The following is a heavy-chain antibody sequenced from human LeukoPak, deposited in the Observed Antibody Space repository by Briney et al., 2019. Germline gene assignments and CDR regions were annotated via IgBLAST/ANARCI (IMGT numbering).Heavy chain of an antibody. V-gene: IGHV3-30*04. Sequence: GGSLRLSCAASGFTFSSYAMNWVRQAPGKGLEWVAVILYDGSNKYYADSVKGRFTISRDNSKNTLYLQMNSLRAEDTAVYYCARVGASGYFDYWGQGTLVTVSS. J-gene: IGHJ4*02. CDR1: GFTFSSYA. CDR3: ARVGASGYFDY. CDR2: ILYDGSNK. D-gene: IGHD1-26*01.